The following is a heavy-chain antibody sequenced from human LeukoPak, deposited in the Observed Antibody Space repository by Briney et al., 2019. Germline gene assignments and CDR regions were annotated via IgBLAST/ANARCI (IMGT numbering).Heavy chain of an antibody. D-gene: IGHD2-2*01. CDR1: GGSFSGYY. J-gene: IGHJ6*03. CDR2: TYYSGST. V-gene: IGHV4-59*01. Sequence: SETLSLTCAVYGGSFSGYYWSWIRQPPGKGLEWIGYTYYSGSTNYNPSLKSRVTISVDTSTNQFSLKLSSVTAADTAVYYCARGSVPAAIGNYYYMDVWAKGTTVTVSS. CDR3: ARGSVPAAIGNYYYMDV.